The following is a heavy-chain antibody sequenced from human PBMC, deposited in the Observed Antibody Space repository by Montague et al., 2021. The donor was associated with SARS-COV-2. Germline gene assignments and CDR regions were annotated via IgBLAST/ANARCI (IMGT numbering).Heavy chain of an antibody. V-gene: IGHV4-59*08. J-gene: IGHJ4*02. CDR3: ARVDSSGPGEY. CDR1: GGSLNNYF. D-gene: IGHD3-22*01. Sequence: SETRSLTCTVSGGSLNNYFWSWIRQPPGKGLEWVDYISDSGSTKYNPSLQSRVTISVDTARNQFSLKLLSVTAADTAFYYCARVDSSGPGEYWGQGILVSVSS. CDR2: ISDSGST.